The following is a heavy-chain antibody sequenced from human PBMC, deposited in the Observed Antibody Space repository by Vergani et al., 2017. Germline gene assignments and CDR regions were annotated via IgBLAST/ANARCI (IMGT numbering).Heavy chain of an antibody. J-gene: IGHJ4*02. CDR2: INHSGST. Sequence: QLQLQESGPGLVKPSETLSLTCAVYGGSFSGYYWSWIRQPPGKGLEWIGEINHSGSTNYNPSLKSRVTISVDTSKNQFSLKLSSVTAADTAVYYCAREGIRAAAGKTFDYWGQGTLVTVSS. CDR3: AREGIRAAAGKTFDY. CDR1: GGSFSGYY. V-gene: IGHV4-34*01. D-gene: IGHD6-13*01.